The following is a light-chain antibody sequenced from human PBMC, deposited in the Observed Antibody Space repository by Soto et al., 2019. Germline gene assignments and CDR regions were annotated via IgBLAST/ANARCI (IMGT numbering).Light chain of an antibody. CDR3: CSYAGSSTVV. CDR2: EDT. V-gene: IGLV2-23*01. J-gene: IGLJ3*02. Sequence: QSALTQPASVSGSPGQSITISCTGTSSDVGGYNYVSWYQQLPGKAPKLMIYEDTKRPSGVSDHFSGSKSGNTASLTISGLQAEDEADYYCCSYAGSSTVVFGGGTKLTVL. CDR1: SSDVGGYNY.